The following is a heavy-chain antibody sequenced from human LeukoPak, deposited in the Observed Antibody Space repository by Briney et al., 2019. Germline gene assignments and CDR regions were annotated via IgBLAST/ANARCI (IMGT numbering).Heavy chain of an antibody. Sequence: PSGTLSLICTVSGGSISSSSFHWGWIRQPPGKGLEWTGTIFYSGSTYYNPSLKSRVTMSVDTSKNQFSLKLSSVTAADTAVYYCARQGYISGQGFRNNWFDPWGQGSLVTVSS. CDR2: IFYSGST. CDR3: ARQGYISGQGFRNNWFDP. V-gene: IGHV4-39*01. CDR1: GGSISSSSFH. D-gene: IGHD6-19*01. J-gene: IGHJ5*02.